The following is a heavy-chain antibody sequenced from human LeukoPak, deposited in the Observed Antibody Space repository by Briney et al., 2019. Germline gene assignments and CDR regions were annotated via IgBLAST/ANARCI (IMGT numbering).Heavy chain of an antibody. V-gene: IGHV3-33*08. J-gene: IGHJ4*02. D-gene: IGHD3-10*01. Sequence: PGGSLRLSCAASGFSFSSYWMSWMRQAPGKGLEWVAVIWYDGSNKYYGDSVEGRFTISRDNSKNTLYLQMNNVTVEDTAVYYCARDFGDSVMYYLDNWGQGTLVTVSS. CDR3: ARDFGDSVMYYLDN. CDR1: GFSFSSYW. CDR2: IWYDGSNK.